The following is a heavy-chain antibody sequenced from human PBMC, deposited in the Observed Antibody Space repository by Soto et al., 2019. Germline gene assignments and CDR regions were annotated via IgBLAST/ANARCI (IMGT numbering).Heavy chain of an antibody. CDR1: GFPFSSYA. Sequence: PGGSLRLSCAASGFPFSSYAMSWVRQAPGKGLEWVSAISGSGGSTYYADSVKGRFTISRDNSKNTLYLQMNSLRAEDTAVYYCASLHDFWSGYMDYWGQGTLVTVSS. CDR2: ISGSGGST. CDR3: ASLHDFWSGYMDY. D-gene: IGHD3-3*01. J-gene: IGHJ4*02. V-gene: IGHV3-23*01.